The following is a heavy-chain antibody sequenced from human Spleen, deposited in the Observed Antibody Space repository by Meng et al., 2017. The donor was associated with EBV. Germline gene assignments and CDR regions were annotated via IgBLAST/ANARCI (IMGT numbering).Heavy chain of an antibody. D-gene: IGHD3-16*01. Sequence: QVQRGQSGAEVKKPGASVKVSCKASGYTFTSYGISWVRQAPGQGLEWMGWISAYNGNTDYAQKFQGRLTITTDTFTSTAYMELRTLRSDDTAVYYCSRVRGTSDFWGPGTLVTVSS. V-gene: IGHV1-18*01. CDR3: SRVRGTSDF. J-gene: IGHJ4*02. CDR1: GYTFTSYG. CDR2: ISAYNGNT.